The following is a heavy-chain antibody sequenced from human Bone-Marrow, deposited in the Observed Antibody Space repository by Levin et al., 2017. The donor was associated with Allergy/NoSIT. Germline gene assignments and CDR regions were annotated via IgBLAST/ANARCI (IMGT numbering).Heavy chain of an antibody. V-gene: IGHV3-30*18. D-gene: IGHD6-13*01. J-gene: IGHJ4*02. CDR3: GKDLGAGIAATGSSFDY. CDR2: ISYDGSNT. CDR1: GFTFSNCG. Sequence: RVSCAASGFTFSNCGMHWVRQAPGKGLEWVALISYDGSNTYYVDSVKGRFTISRDNSKNTLYLQINSLRAEDTAVYYCGKDLGAGIAATGSSFDYWGQGTLVTVSS.